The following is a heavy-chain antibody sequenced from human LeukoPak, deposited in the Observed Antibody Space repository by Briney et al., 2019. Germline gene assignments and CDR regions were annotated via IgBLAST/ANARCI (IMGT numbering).Heavy chain of an antibody. J-gene: IGHJ4*02. CDR3: ARGWLLWLREPLDY. D-gene: IGHD3-10*01. V-gene: IGHV3-33*01. CDR1: GFTFSSYG. CDR2: IWYDGSNK. Sequence: GGSLRLSCAASGFTFSSYGMHWVRQAPGKGLEWVAVIWYDGSNKYYADSVKGRFTISRDNSKNTLYLQMNSLRAEDTAVYYCARGWLLWLREPLDYWGQGTLVTVSS.